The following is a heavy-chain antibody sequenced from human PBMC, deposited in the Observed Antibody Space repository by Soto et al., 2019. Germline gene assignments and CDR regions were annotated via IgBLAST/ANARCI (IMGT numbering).Heavy chain of an antibody. CDR3: ARGGHVVVVTAALDY. J-gene: IGHJ4*02. CDR2: VNPSGGHT. V-gene: IGHV1-46*01. CDR1: GDTFTDYY. D-gene: IGHD2-21*02. Sequence: QVQLMQSGAEVKKPGASVKVSCKASGDTFTDYYIHWVRQAPGQGLEWMGTVNPSGGHTTYAQHFLGRGTITREPSAXTLYMELTSLTSDDTAIYYCARGGHVVVVTAALDYWGQGTLVTVSS.